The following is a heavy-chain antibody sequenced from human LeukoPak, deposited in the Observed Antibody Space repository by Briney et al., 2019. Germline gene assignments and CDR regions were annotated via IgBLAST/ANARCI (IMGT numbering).Heavy chain of an antibody. D-gene: IGHD1-14*01. Sequence: SETLSLTCSVSAYSIIGYYWGWLRQPHGQGREWIGNIYYTRNTYYNKSLKRRVTISLDTSKTQFSLKMISMTAAATAAYYCTKPDVYGIIRIWGRGTMVTVSS. CDR2: IYYTRNT. CDR1: AYSIIGYY. J-gene: IGHJ3*02. CDR3: TKPDVYGIIRI. V-gene: IGHV4-38-2*02.